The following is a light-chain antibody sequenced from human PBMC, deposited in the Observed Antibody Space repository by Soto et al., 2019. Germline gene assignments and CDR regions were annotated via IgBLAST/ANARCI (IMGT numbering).Light chain of an antibody. CDR2: LAS. CDR3: QQYHSYSRT. J-gene: IGKJ1*01. V-gene: IGKV1-5*03. Sequence: DIQMTQFPSTLSALVGDRVTITCRASQSISTSLAWYQQKPGKAPKLLIYLASSLESGVPARFSGSGSATEFTLSISSLQPDDFATYYCQQYHSYSRTFGQGTKVEIK. CDR1: QSISTS.